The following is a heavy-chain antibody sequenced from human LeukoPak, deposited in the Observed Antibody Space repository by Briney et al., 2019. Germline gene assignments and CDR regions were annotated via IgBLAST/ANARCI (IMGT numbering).Heavy chain of an antibody. CDR2: ISGDGGTT. J-gene: IGHJ4*02. D-gene: IGHD6-19*01. V-gene: IGHV3-43*02. CDR3: PKDQGASGWGAFDY. CDR1: GTTFEDYA. Sequence: PGGSLRLSCAASGTTFEDYAMHWVRQAPGKGLEWVSFISGDGGTTYYADSVKGRFTISRDNSKTSLYLQMNSLRTEDTALYYCPKDQGASGWGAFDYWGQGTLVTVSS.